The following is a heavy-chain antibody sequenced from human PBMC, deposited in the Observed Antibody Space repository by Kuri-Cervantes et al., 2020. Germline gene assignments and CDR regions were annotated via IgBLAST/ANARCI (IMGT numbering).Heavy chain of an antibody. Sequence: GGSLRLSCAASGFTFSSYWMSWVRQAPGKGLEWVANIKQDGSEKYYVDSVKGRFTISRDNSKNTLYLQMNSLRAEDTAVYYCAGHMVRGVINYWGQGTLVTVSS. V-gene: IGHV3-7*03. CDR2: IKQDGSEK. D-gene: IGHD3-10*01. CDR3: AGHMVRGVINY. CDR1: GFTFSSYW. J-gene: IGHJ4*02.